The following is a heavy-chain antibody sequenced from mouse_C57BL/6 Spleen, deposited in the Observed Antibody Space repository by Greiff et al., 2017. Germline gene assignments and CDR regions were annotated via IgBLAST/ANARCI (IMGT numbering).Heavy chain of an antibody. Sequence: VQLQQSGPELVKPGASVKISCKASGYTFTDYNMDWVKQSHGQSLEWIGDINPNNGGTIYNQKFKGKATLTVDKSSSTAYMELRSLTSEDTAVYYCARHYDYDLYYAMGDWGQGTSVTVSS. CDR1: GYTFTDYN. D-gene: IGHD2-4*01. CDR2: INPNNGGT. CDR3: ARHYDYDLYYAMGD. J-gene: IGHJ4*01. V-gene: IGHV1-18*01.